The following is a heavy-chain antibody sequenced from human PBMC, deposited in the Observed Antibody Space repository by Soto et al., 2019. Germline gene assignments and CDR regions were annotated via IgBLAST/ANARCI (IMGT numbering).Heavy chain of an antibody. V-gene: IGHV3-30-3*01. Sequence: QVQLVESGGGVVQPGRSLRLSCAASGFTFNYHALNWVRQAPGKGLEGVAVISYDGDNKYIAASVKGRFTISRDNSKNKVSLQMNSLRTEDTAMYFCARGTTTSAFSAMDVWGQGTTVTVSS. CDR2: ISYDGDNK. J-gene: IGHJ6*02. D-gene: IGHD1-1*01. CDR3: ARGTTTSAFSAMDV. CDR1: GFTFNYHA.